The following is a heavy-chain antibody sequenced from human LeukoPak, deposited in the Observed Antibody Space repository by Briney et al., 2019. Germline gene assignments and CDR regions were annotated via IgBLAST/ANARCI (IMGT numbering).Heavy chain of an antibody. V-gene: IGHV1-8*01. CDR2: MNPNSGNT. J-gene: IGHJ4*02. CDR1: GYTFTCYD. CDR3: ARSLTMVRGVHVGY. Sequence: ASVKVSCKASGYTFTCYDINWVRQATGQGLEWMGWMNPNSGNTGYAQKFQGRVTMTRNTSISTAYMELSSLRSEDTAVYYCARSLTMVRGVHVGYWGQGTLVTVSS. D-gene: IGHD3-10*01.